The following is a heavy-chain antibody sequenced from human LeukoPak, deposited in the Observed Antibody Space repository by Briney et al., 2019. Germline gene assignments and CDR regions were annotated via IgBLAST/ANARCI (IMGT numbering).Heavy chain of an antibody. Sequence: PGTSLRLSCAASGFTFSSSGMHWVRQAPGKGLEWVTVISFDGDKRNYAESVKGRFTISRDNSKNTVFLEMNSLRAEDTAVYYCARDGWQQLVHRFDPWGQGTLVTVSS. CDR3: ARDGWQQLVHRFDP. D-gene: IGHD6-13*01. V-gene: IGHV3-30-3*01. CDR1: GFTFSSSG. J-gene: IGHJ5*02. CDR2: ISFDGDKR.